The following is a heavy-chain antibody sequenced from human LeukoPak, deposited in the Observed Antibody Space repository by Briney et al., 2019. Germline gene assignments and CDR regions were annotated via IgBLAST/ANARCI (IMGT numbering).Heavy chain of an antibody. V-gene: IGHV3-7*02. CDR3: TRGDRGYAESPY. CDR1: GFSFREHW. Sequence: PGGSLRLSCTVSGFSFREHWMSWVRQAPGKGLEWVGNIKEDGNEDYYVDSVEGRFVIFRDNAKNSLYLQMHSLRAEDTAVYYCTRGDRGYAESPYWGRGTLVTVSS. CDR2: IKEDGNED. D-gene: IGHD5-12*01. J-gene: IGHJ4*02.